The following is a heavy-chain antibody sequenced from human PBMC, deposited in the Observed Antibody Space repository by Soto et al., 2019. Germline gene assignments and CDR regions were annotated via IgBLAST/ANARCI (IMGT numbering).Heavy chain of an antibody. Sequence: SETLSLTCTVSGGSISSGGYYWSWIRQHPGKGLEWIGYIYYSGSTYYNPSLKSRVTISVDTSKNQFSLKLSSVTAADTAVYYCARGLTTVTTFDYWGQGTLVTVSS. J-gene: IGHJ4*02. CDR1: GGSISSGGYY. CDR3: ARGLTTVTTFDY. V-gene: IGHV4-31*03. CDR2: IYYSGST. D-gene: IGHD4-17*01.